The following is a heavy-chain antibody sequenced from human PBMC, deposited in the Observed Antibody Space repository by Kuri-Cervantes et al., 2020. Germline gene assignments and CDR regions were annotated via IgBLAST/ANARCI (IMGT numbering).Heavy chain of an antibody. CDR2: ISYDGSNK. Sequence: GESLKISCAASGFTFSSYSMNWVRQAPGKGLEWVAVISYDGSNKYYADSVKGRFTISRDNSKNTPYLQMNSLRAEDTAVYYCASGNRYSYGYVGYWGQGTLVTVSS. CDR3: ASGNRYSYGYVGY. V-gene: IGHV3-30*03. D-gene: IGHD5-18*01. CDR1: GFTFSSYS. J-gene: IGHJ4*02.